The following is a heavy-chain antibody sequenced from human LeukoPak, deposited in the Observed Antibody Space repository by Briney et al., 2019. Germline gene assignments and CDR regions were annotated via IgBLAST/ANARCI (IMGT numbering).Heavy chain of an antibody. D-gene: IGHD3-9*01. CDR2: IYTSGST. J-gene: IGHJ5*02. Sequence: PSETLSLTCTVSGGSISSYYWSWIRQPAGKGLEWIGRIYTSGSTNYNPSLKSRVTMSVDTSKNQFSLKLSSVTAADTAVYYCAREGRSYDILTGYYACWFAPWGQGALVTVSS. CDR3: AREGRSYDILTGYYACWFAP. V-gene: IGHV4-4*07. CDR1: GGSISSYY.